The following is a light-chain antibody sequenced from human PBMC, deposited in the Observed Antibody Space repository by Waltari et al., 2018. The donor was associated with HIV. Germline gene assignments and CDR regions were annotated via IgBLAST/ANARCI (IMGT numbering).Light chain of an antibody. CDR1: TSDIGGYNY. J-gene: IGLJ1*01. V-gene: IGLV2-8*01. CDR3: NSYAGSSKSYV. Sequence: QSALTQPPSASGSPGQSVTISCTGTTSDIGGYNYVSWYHQHPDEAPSLIIYDVTKRHSGVPDRFPGSKSGNTASLTVSGLQAEDEAEYYCNSYAGSSKSYVFGTGTKVTVL. CDR2: DVT.